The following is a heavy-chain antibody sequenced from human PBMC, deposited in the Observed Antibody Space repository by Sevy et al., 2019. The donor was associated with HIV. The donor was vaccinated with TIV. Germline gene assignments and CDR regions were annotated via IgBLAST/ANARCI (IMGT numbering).Heavy chain of an antibody. CDR2: ISTSSSYK. CDR3: ARKYDSSGYFDY. D-gene: IGHD3-22*01. Sequence: GGSLRLSCATSGFTFSSYSMNWVRQAPGKGLEWVSFISTSSSYKYYADSVKGRFTISRDDSKNSLYLQLNSLRAEDTAIYYCARKYDSSGYFDYWGQGTLVTVSS. V-gene: IGHV3-21*04. J-gene: IGHJ4*02. CDR1: GFTFSSYS.